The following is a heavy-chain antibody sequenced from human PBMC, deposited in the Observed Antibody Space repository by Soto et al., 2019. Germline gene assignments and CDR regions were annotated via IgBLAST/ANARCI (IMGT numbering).Heavy chain of an antibody. CDR1: GFTVSSNY. V-gene: IGHV3-66*01. CDR3: TYGSGSYYNGWFDP. J-gene: IGHJ5*02. CDR2: IYSGGST. D-gene: IGHD3-10*01. Sequence: EVQLVESGGGLVQPGGSLRLSCAASGFTVSSNYMSWVRQAPGKGLEWVSVIYSGGSTYYADSVKGRFTISRDNSKNTRDLQMNSLGAEDTAGYYCTYGSGSYYNGWFDPWGQGTLVTVSS.